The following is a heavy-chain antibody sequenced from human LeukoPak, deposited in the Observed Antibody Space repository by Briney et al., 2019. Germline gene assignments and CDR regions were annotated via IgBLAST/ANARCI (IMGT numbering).Heavy chain of an antibody. J-gene: IGHJ4*02. CDR2: IYYSGST. Sequence: PSETLSLTCTVSGGSISSSSYYWGWIRQPPGKGLEWIGSIYYSGSTYYNPSLKSRVTISVDTSKNQFSLKLSSVTAADTAVYYCARNGGQQLFSYFDYWGQGTLVTVSS. CDR3: ARNGGQQLFSYFDY. V-gene: IGHV4-39*07. CDR1: GGSISSSSYY. D-gene: IGHD2-2*01.